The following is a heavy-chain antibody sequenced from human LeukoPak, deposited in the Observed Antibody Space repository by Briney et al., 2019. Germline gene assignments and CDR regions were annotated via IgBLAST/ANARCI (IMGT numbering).Heavy chain of an antibody. D-gene: IGHD3-10*01. CDR2: INHRGKT. Sequence: SETLSLTCAVYGASFSTYYWSWIRQPPGKGLEWIGEINHRGKTNYNPSLKSRVTISVDTSKNQFSLKLSSVTAADTAVYYCARGSGSYYHLDYWGQGTLVTVSS. V-gene: IGHV4-34*01. CDR1: GASFSTYY. J-gene: IGHJ4*02. CDR3: ARGSGSYYHLDY.